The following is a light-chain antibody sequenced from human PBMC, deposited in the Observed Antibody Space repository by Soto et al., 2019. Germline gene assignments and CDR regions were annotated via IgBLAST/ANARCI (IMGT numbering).Light chain of an antibody. CDR3: QKYDSAPWT. CDR1: QGISNY. CDR2: AAS. J-gene: IGKJ1*01. Sequence: DIQMTQSPSSLSASVRDRGTITCRASQGISNYLAWYQQKPGKVPKLLIYAASTLQSGVPSRFSGSGSGTDFTLTINSLQPEDVATYYCQKYDSAPWTFGQGTKVEIK. V-gene: IGKV1-27*01.